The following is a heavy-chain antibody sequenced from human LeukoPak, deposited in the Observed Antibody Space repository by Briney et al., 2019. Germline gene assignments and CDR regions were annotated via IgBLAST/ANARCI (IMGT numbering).Heavy chain of an antibody. CDR2: FDPEDGET. V-gene: IGHV1-24*01. CDR3: ARVGCTGGSCKPYHYYGMDV. Sequence: GASVKVSCKVSGTYTLIELSMHWVRQAPGKGLEWMGGFDPEDGETIYAQKFKGRVTMTEDTSTDTAYMDLSSLRSEDTAVYYCARVGCTGGSCKPYHYYGMDVWGQGPRSPSP. D-gene: IGHD2-15*01. J-gene: IGHJ6*02. CDR1: GTYTLIELS.